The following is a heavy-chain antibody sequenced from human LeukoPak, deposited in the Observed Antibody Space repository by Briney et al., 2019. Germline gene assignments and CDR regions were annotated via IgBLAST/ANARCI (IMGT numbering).Heavy chain of an antibody. Sequence: GRSLRLSCAASGFTFSSYGVHWVRQAPGKGLEWVAVISYDGSNKYYADSVKGRFTISRDNSKNTLYLQMNSLRAEDTAVYYCAKGNVKGWKWLPGYFDYWGQGTLVTVSS. J-gene: IGHJ4*02. V-gene: IGHV3-30*18. CDR3: AKGNVKGWKWLPGYFDY. CDR1: GFTFSSYG. CDR2: ISYDGSNK. D-gene: IGHD6-19*01.